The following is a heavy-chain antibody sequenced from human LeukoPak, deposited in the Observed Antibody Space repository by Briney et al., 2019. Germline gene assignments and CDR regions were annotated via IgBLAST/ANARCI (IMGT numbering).Heavy chain of an antibody. CDR1: GFTFDDYA. Sequence: GGSLRLSCAASGFTFDDYAMHWVRQAPGKGLEWVSGISWNSGSIGYADSVKGRFTISRDNAKNSLYLQMNSLRAEDTALYYCAKDISYGSGSYSDYWGQGTLVTVSS. CDR2: ISWNSGSI. CDR3: AKDISYGSGSYSDY. J-gene: IGHJ4*02. D-gene: IGHD3-10*01. V-gene: IGHV3-9*01.